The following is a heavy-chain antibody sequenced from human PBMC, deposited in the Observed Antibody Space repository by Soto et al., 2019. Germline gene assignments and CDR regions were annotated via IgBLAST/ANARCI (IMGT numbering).Heavy chain of an antibody. J-gene: IGHJ6*02. CDR1: GFTFSSYG. D-gene: IGHD3-10*01. CDR3: ARVRGRFYGSGSYGGIDV. V-gene: IGHV3-33*01. Sequence: QVQLVESGGGVVQPGRSLRLSCAASGFTFSSYGMPWVRQAPGKGLEWVAVIWYDGSNKYYADSVKGRFTVSRDNPKNTXXLQMDSLRAEDTAVYYCARVRGRFYGSGSYGGIDVWGQGTTVTVSS. CDR2: IWYDGSNK.